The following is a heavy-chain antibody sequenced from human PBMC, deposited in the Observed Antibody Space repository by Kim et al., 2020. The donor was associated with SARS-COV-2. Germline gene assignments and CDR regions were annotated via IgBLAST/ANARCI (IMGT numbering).Heavy chain of an antibody. Sequence: GGSLRLSCAASGFTFSSYSMNWVRQAPGKGLEWVSSISSSSSYIYYADSVKGRFTISRDNAKNSLYLQMNSLRAEDTAVYYCARDGFPFNWNYVYYFDYWGQGTLVTVSS. J-gene: IGHJ4*02. CDR2: ISSSSSYI. V-gene: IGHV3-21*01. CDR3: ARDGFPFNWNYVYYFDY. D-gene: IGHD1-7*01. CDR1: GFTFSSYS.